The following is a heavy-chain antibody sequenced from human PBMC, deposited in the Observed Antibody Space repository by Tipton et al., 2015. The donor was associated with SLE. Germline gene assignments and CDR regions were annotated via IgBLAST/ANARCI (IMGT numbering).Heavy chain of an antibody. V-gene: IGHV4-39*01. CDR1: GDSISNSDHY. D-gene: IGHD2-15*01. CDR3: ARAGGIWSQVPGFEY. CDR2: YYSGTT. J-gene: IGHJ4*02. Sequence: TLSLTCIVSGDSISNSDHYWGWIRQPPGLGLEWIGIYYSGTTYYNPSLKSRVTISADTSKTQFSLKLNSVTAADTAVYYCARAGGIWSQVPGFEYCGQGTLVTVSS.